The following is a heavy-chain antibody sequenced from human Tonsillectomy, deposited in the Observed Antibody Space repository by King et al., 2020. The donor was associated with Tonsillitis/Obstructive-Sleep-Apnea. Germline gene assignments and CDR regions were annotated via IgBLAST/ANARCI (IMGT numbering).Heavy chain of an antibody. V-gene: IGHV4-59*01. Sequence: QLQESGPGLVKPSETLSLTCTVSGGSIRSYYWSWIRQPPGKGLEWIGYISYSGSTNYNPSLKSRVTMSVDTSKNQFSLKLSSVTAADTAVYYCARDMVLEAGGDSFDIWGQGTMVTVSS. D-gene: IGHD2-8*01. CDR2: ISYSGST. J-gene: IGHJ3*02. CDR1: GGSIRSYY. CDR3: ARDMVLEAGGDSFDI.